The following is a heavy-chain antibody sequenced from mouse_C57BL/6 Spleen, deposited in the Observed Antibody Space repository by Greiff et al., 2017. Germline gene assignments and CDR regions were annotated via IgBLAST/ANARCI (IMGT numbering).Heavy chain of an antibody. V-gene: IGHV1-15*01. CDR1: GYTFTDYE. CDR3: TSVLGYFDY. D-gene: IGHD4-1*01. J-gene: IGHJ2*01. CDR2: IDPETGGT. Sequence: QVQLQQSGAELVRPGASVTLSCKASGYTFTDYEMHWVKQTPVHGLEWIGAIDPETGGTAYNQKFKGKAILTADKSSSTAYMELRSLTSEDSAVYYCTSVLGYFDYWGQGTTLTGAS.